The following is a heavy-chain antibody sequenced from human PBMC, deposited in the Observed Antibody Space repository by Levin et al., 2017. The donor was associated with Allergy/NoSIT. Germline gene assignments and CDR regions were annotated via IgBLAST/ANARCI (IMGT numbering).Heavy chain of an antibody. D-gene: IGHD2-15*01. Sequence: GESLKISCAASGFTFSSYSMNWVRQAPGKGLEWVSSISSSSSYIYYADSVKGRFTISRDNAKNSLYLQMNSLRAEDTAVYYCARDYTGYCSGGSCYSSQDFDYWGQGTLVTVSS. CDR2: ISSSSSYI. J-gene: IGHJ4*02. CDR1: GFTFSSYS. V-gene: IGHV3-21*01. CDR3: ARDYTGYCSGGSCYSSQDFDY.